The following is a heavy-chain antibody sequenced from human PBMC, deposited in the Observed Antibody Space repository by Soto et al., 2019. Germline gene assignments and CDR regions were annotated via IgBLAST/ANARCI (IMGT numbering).Heavy chain of an antibody. V-gene: IGHV3-23*01. CDR3: TTDRSPGATTWNVY. CDR2: ISGSGGSR. J-gene: IGHJ4*02. D-gene: IGHD1-26*01. Sequence: LRLSCVVSGFIFSSSAMNWVRQAPGEGLEWVSTISGSGGSRYYADSGKGRFTISRDNTNNTVSLQVNSLRAEDAAVYYFTTDRSPGATTWNVYWGQGTLVTVSS. CDR1: GFIFSSSA.